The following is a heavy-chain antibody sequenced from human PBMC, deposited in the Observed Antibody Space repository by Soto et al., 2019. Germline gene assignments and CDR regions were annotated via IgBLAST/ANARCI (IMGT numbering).Heavy chain of an antibody. D-gene: IGHD2-21*01. J-gene: IGHJ3*02. V-gene: IGHV3-30*18. CDR2: ISYDGSSK. CDR1: GFRFSSYG. CDR3: AKDQRPTTIADAFDI. Sequence: GGSLRISCAPCGFRFSSYGMDWVRQAPGKGLEWVAAISYDGSSKYYADSVKGRFTISRDNSKNTLYLQMNSLRLEDTAVYHCAKDQRPTTIADAFDIWGQGTVVTVSS.